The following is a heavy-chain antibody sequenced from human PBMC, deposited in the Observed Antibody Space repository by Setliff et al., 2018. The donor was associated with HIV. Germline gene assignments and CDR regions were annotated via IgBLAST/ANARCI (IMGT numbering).Heavy chain of an antibody. D-gene: IGHD3-22*01. V-gene: IGHV3-7*03. CDR3: ARAYNVYDYRFDSSGYDY. CDR1: GFTFTTYW. Sequence: GGSLRLSCAASGFTFTTYWMSWVRQSPGKGLEWVANINQNGREKYYVDSVKGRFITSTDNAKNSLFLQMNSLKAEDTAVYYCARAYNVYDYRFDSSGYDYWGQGTLVTVSS. CDR2: INQNGREK. J-gene: IGHJ4*02.